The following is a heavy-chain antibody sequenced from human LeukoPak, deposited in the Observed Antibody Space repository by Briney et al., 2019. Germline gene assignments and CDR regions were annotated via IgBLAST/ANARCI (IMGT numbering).Heavy chain of an antibody. CDR2: FCADGST. V-gene: IGHV3-53*01. CDR3: ARERYSYGPFDY. Sequence: PGGSLRLSCAASGFTVSNNCMNWVRQAPGKGLEWVSVFCADGSTYYADSVKGRFTTSRDIAKNTLFLHMNSLRADDTAVYYCARERYSYGPFDYWGQGTLVTVSS. J-gene: IGHJ4*02. CDR1: GFTVSNNC. D-gene: IGHD5-18*01.